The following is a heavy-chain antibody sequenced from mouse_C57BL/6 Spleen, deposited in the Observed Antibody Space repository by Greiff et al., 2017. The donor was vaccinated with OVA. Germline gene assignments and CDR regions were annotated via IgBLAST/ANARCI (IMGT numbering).Heavy chain of an antibody. CDR1: GFTFSSYA. Sequence: EVHLVESGEGLVKPGGSLKLSCAASGFTFSSYAMSWVRQTPEKRLEWVAYISSGGDYIYYADTVKGRFTISRDNARNTLYLQMSSLKSEDTAMYYCTREGSSYGYFDVWGTGTTVTVSS. CDR3: TREGSSYGYFDV. J-gene: IGHJ1*03. CDR2: ISSGGDYI. V-gene: IGHV5-9-1*02. D-gene: IGHD1-1*01.